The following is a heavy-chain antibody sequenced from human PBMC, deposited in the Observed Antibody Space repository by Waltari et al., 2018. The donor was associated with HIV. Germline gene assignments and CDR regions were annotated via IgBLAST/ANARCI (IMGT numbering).Heavy chain of an antibody. CDR2: INHSGST. J-gene: IGHJ4*02. CDR1: GVSFSAYY. D-gene: IGHD3-22*01. V-gene: IGHV4-34*01. Sequence: QVQLQQWGAGLLKPSETLSLTCAVYGVSFSAYYWSWIRQPPGKGLEWIGEINHSGSTNYNPSLKSRVTISVDTSKNQFSLKLSSVTAADTAVYYCARAPYYYDSSGSFDYWGQGTLVTVSS. CDR3: ARAPYYYDSSGSFDY.